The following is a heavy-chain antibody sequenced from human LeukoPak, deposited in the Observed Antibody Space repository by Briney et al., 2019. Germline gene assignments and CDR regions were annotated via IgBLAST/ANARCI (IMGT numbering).Heavy chain of an antibody. J-gene: IGHJ4*02. CDR3: ASGRRGGKGGFDY. CDR2: IKTDGSQK. Sequence: PGGSLRLSCAASGFTFNNYWMTWVRQAPGKGLEWVATIKTDGSQKYYVDSVKGRFSISRDNAKNSLYLQMNSLRAEDTAVYYCASGRRGGKGGFDYWGQGTLVTVSS. D-gene: IGHD4-23*01. CDR1: GFTFNNYW. V-gene: IGHV3-7*01.